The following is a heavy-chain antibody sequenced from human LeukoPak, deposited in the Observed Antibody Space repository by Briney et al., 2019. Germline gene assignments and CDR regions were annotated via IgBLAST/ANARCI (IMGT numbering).Heavy chain of an antibody. CDR3: ARHGHHGDHDY. V-gene: IGHV4-39*01. J-gene: IGHJ4*02. Sequence: PSETLSLTCTVSGGSISSSSYYWGWSRQPPGKGMEWIGSIYYTGSTYYNTSLKSRVTISVDTSKNQFSLKLTSVTAADTAVYYCARHGHHGDHDYWGQGTLVTVSS. CDR1: GGSISSSSYY. D-gene: IGHD2-21*02. CDR2: IYYTGST.